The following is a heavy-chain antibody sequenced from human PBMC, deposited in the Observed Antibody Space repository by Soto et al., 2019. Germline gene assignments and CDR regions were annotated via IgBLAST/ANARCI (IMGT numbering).Heavy chain of an antibody. D-gene: IGHD6-19*01. CDR1: GFTFDDYA. CDR3: AKDIAPYSSGWYGSGYFAY. J-gene: IGHJ4*02. Sequence: GGSLRLSCAASGFTFDDYAMHWVRQAPGKGLEWVSGISWNSGSIGYADSVKGRFTISRDNAKNSLYLQMNSLRAEDTALYYCAKDIAPYSSGWYGSGYFAYWGQGTLVTVSS. CDR2: ISWNSGSI. V-gene: IGHV3-9*01.